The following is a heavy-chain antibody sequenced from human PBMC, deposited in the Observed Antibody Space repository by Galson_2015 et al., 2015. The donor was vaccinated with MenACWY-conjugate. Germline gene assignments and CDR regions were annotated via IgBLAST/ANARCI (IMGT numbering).Heavy chain of an antibody. CDR3: ARGVNLASMAGY. CDR2: GYYRSSWSA. Sequence: CAISGDSVSSGSGTWNWIRQSPSRGLEWLGRGYYRSSWSAEYAPSVRGRITISPDTSKNQFSLTMTSVTAADTAVYYCARGVNLASMAGYWGQGTLVTVSS. CDR1: GDSVSSGSGT. V-gene: IGHV6-1*01. D-gene: IGHD3-3*02. J-gene: IGHJ4*02.